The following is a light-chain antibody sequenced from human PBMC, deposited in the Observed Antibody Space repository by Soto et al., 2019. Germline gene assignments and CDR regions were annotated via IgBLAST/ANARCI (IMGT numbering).Light chain of an antibody. CDR1: VSEVAGYTY. CDR2: DVS. Sequence: QSALTQPASVSGSPGQSITISCTGAVSEVAGYTYVSWYQQLPGKGPKVIIYDVSNRPSGVSNRFSGSKSGTTASLTISGLQAEEEADYDCTSFTSTSGLFGGGTKVTVL. V-gene: IGLV2-14*03. J-gene: IGLJ2*01. CDR3: TSFTSTSGL.